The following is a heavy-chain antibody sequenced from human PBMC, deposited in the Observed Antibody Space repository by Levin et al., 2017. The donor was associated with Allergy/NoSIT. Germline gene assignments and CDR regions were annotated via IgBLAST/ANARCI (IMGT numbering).Heavy chain of an antibody. Sequence: SQTLSLTCTVSGGSISSYYWSWIRQPPGKGLEWIGYIYYSGSTNYNPSLKSRVTISVDTSKNQFSLKLSSVTAADTAVYYCARDQEGYGLLEYWGQGTLVTVSS. CDR1: GGSISSYY. J-gene: IGHJ4*02. CDR3: ARDQEGYGLLEY. V-gene: IGHV4-59*01. CDR2: IYYSGST. D-gene: IGHD4-17*01.